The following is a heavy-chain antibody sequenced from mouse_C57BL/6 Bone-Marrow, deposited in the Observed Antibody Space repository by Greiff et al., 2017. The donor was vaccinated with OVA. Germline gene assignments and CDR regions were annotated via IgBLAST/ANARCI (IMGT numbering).Heavy chain of an antibody. V-gene: IGHV5-15*01. CDR1: GFTFSDYG. CDR2: ISNLAYSI. Sequence: DVQLVESGGGLVQPGGSLKLSCAASGFTFSDYGMAWVRQAPRKGPEWVAFISNLAYSIYYADTVTGRFTISRENAKNTLYLEMSSLRSEDTAMYYCARQDYGSSFYAMDYWGQGTSVTVSS. J-gene: IGHJ4*01. D-gene: IGHD1-1*01. CDR3: ARQDYGSSFYAMDY.